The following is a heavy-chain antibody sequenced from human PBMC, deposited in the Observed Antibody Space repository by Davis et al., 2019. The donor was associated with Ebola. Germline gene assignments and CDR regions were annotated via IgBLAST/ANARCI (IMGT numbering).Heavy chain of an antibody. V-gene: IGHV3-30*02. Sequence: GESLKISCAASGFTFSSYWMHWVRQAPGKGLEWVAFIRYDGSNKYYADSVKGRFTISRDNSKNTLYLQMNSLRAEDTAVYYCAKGLAVAGTGWGFDYWGQGTLVTVSS. CDR3: AKGLAVAGTGWGFDY. J-gene: IGHJ4*02. D-gene: IGHD6-19*01. CDR2: IRYDGSNK. CDR1: GFTFSSYW.